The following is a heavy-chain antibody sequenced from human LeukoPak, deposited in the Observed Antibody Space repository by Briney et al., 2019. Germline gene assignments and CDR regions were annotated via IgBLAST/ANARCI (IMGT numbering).Heavy chain of an antibody. CDR1: GFTFSTYA. CDR2: ISGSGDST. J-gene: IGHJ6*02. V-gene: IGHV3-23*01. D-gene: IGHD6-19*01. CDR3: AKGQVGWYYFTMDV. Sequence: GGSLRLSCAASGFTFSTYAMSWVRQAPGKGLEWVLAISGSGDSTYYADSVKGRFTISRDNPKNTLYLQMNSLRAEDTAVYYCAKGQVGWYYFTMDVWGQGTTVTVSS.